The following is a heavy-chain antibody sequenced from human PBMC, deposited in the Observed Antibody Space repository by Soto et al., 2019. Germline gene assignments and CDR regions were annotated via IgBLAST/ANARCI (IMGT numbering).Heavy chain of an antibody. CDR3: ARDQKGYDILTGRYYYYGMDV. V-gene: IGHV3-53*01. Sequence: PGGSLRLSCAASGFTVSSNYMSWVRQAPGKGLEWVSVIYSGGSTYYADSVKGRFTISRDNSKNTLYLQMNSLRAEDTAVYYCARDQKGYDILTGRYYYYGMDVWGQGTTVTVSS. CDR1: GFTVSSNY. CDR2: IYSGGST. D-gene: IGHD3-9*01. J-gene: IGHJ6*02.